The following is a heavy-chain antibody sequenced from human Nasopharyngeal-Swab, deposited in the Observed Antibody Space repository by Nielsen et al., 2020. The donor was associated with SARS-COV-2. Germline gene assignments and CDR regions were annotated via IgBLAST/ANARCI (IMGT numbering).Heavy chain of an antibody. V-gene: IGHV5-10-1*01. Sequence: GESLKIPCKGSGYSFTSYWISWVRQMPGKGLEWMGRIDPSDSYTNYSPSFQGHVTISADKSISTAYLQWSSLKASDTAMYYCARHPPFHLYYYYRDVWGKGTTITVSS. CDR1: GYSFTSYW. CDR2: IDPSDSYT. J-gene: IGHJ6*03. CDR3: ARHPPFHLYYYYRDV. D-gene: IGHD2/OR15-2a*01.